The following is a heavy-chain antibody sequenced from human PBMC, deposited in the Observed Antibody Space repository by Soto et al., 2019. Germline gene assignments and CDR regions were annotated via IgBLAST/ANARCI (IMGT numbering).Heavy chain of an antibody. CDR3: ARDLWGYCGTDCYPLDV. Sequence: SETLSLTCTVSGGSISRYYWRWIRQPPGKGLEWIGYLYNTGSTIYNPSLESRVTISVDTSKNQFSLNLNSVTAADTAVYYCARDLWGYCGTDCYPLDVWGPGTTVTVS. J-gene: IGHJ6*02. CDR2: LYNTGST. CDR1: GGSISRYY. D-gene: IGHD2-21*02. V-gene: IGHV4-59*01.